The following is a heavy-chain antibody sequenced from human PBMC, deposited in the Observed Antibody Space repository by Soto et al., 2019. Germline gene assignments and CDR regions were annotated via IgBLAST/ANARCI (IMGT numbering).Heavy chain of an antibody. V-gene: IGHV4-59*08. CDR3: ARHYYGSGSYYRFDP. D-gene: IGHD3-10*01. CDR1: GGSISSYY. CDR2: IYYSGST. Sequence: QVQLQESGPGLVKPSETLSLTCTVSGGSISSYYWSWIRQPPGKGLEWIGYIYYSGSTNYNPSLKSRLTISVDTSKNQFSLKLSSVTAADTAVYYCARHYYGSGSYYRFDPWGQGTLVTVSS. J-gene: IGHJ5*02.